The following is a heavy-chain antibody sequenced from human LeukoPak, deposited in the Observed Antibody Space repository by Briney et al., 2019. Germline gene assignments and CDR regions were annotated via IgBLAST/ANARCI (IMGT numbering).Heavy chain of an antibody. Sequence: GGSLRLSCPASGFTFSSYAMSWVRQAPGKGLEWVSAISGSGGSTYCADSVKGRFTISRDNSKNTLYLQMNSLRAEDTAVYYCAKGGRYCSGGSCYSRWFDPWGQGTLVTVSS. CDR1: GFTFSSYA. J-gene: IGHJ5*02. CDR2: ISGSGGST. D-gene: IGHD2-15*01. V-gene: IGHV3-23*01. CDR3: AKGGRYCSGGSCYSRWFDP.